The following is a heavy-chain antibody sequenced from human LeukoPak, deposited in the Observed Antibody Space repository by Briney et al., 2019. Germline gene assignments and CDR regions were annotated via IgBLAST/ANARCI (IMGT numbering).Heavy chain of an antibody. Sequence: GGSLRLSCAVSGFTFTDYWMNWVRQAPGKGLEWVASIRQDGSEKTYVDSVKGRFTISRDNTKNSLSLQVNSLRVEDTAVYYCARDGTAAGLYFDLWGQGTLVTISS. CDR3: ARDGTAAGLYFDL. V-gene: IGHV3-7*01. CDR2: IRQDGSEK. CDR1: GFTFTDYW. J-gene: IGHJ4*01. D-gene: IGHD6-13*01.